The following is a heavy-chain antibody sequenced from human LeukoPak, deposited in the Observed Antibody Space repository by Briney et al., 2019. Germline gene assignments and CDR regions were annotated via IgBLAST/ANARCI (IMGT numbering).Heavy chain of an antibody. CDR3: ARDRVGVTKYYFDY. CDR1: GFTFSSYA. J-gene: IGHJ4*02. CDR2: ISGSGGST. V-gene: IGHV3-23*01. D-gene: IGHD1-26*01. Sequence: PGGSLRLSCAASGFTFSSYAMSWVRQAPGKWLEWVSAISGSGGSTYYADSVKGRFTIYRDNSKNTLYLQMNSLRAEDTAVYYCARDRVGVTKYYFDYWGQGTLVTVSS.